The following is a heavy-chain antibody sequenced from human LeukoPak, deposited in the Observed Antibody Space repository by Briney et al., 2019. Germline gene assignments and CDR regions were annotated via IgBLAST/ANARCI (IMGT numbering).Heavy chain of an antibody. Sequence: SETLSLTCTVSGGSISSYYWSWIRQPPEKGLEWIGYIYHSGSTNYNPSLKSRVTMSVDTSKNQFSLKLSSVTPADTAVYYCVRDKGGYCSSTSCYAGHWFDPWGQGTLVTVSS. V-gene: IGHV4-59*01. CDR2: IYHSGST. J-gene: IGHJ5*02. D-gene: IGHD2-2*01. CDR3: VRDKGGYCSSTSCYAGHWFDP. CDR1: GGSISSYY.